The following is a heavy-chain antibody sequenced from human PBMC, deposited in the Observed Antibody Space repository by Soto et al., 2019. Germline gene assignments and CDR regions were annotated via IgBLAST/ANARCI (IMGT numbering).Heavy chain of an antibody. CDR1: GFTFSSYA. J-gene: IGHJ6*04. CDR3: ARDGYSSSWNLNPIYYYYYGMDV. CDR2: ISYDGSNK. Sequence: GGSLRLSCAASGFTFSSYAMHWVRQAPGKGLEWVAVISYDGSNKYYADSVKGRFTISRDNSKNTLYLQMNSLRAEDTAVYYCARDGYSSSWNLNPIYYYYYGMDVWGEGTTVTVSS. V-gene: IGHV3-30-3*01. D-gene: IGHD6-13*01.